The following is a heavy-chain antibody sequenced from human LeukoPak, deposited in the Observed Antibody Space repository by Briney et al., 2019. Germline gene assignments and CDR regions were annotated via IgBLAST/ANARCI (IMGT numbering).Heavy chain of an antibody. CDR1: GFTFSDYY. Sequence: PGGSLRLSCAASGFTFSDYYMSWIRQALGKGLKWVSYISSSGSTIYYADSVKGRFTTSRDNPTNSLFLHMSSLRADDTAVYFCARGKRRFDSWGQGTLVTVSS. CDR3: ARGKRRFDS. J-gene: IGHJ5*01. CDR2: ISSSGSTI. V-gene: IGHV3-11*01.